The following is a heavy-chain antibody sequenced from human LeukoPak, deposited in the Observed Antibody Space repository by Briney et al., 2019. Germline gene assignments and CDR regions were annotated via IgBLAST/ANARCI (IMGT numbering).Heavy chain of an antibody. V-gene: IGHV4-31*02. D-gene: IGHD3-16*01. Sequence: PSETLSLTWTVSGXSISSGGYYWSWIRQHPGKGLEWIGYIYYSGSTYYNPSLKSRVTISVDTSKNQFSLKLSSVTAADTAVYYCARVRRDSYLDYWGQGTLVTVSS. J-gene: IGHJ4*02. CDR1: GXSISSGGYY. CDR3: ARVRRDSYLDY. CDR2: IYYSGST.